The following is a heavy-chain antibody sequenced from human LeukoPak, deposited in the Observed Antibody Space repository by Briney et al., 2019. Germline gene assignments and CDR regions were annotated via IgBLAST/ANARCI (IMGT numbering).Heavy chain of an antibody. D-gene: IGHD6-13*01. CDR1: GGSISSGDYY. V-gene: IGHV4-30-4*01. Sequence: SETLSLTCTVSGGSISSGDYYWSWIRQPPGKGLEWIGYIYYSGSTYYNPSLKSRVTISVDTSKNQFSLKLSSVTAADTAVYYCARNRGRGIAVDYWGQGTLVTVSS. CDR3: ARNRGRGIAVDY. CDR2: IYYSGST. J-gene: IGHJ4*02.